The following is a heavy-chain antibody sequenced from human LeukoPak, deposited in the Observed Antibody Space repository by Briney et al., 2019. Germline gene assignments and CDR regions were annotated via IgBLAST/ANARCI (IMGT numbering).Heavy chain of an antibody. CDR3: ARDPGGSYSFASAFDI. D-gene: IGHD1-26*01. V-gene: IGHV1-2*02. CDR1: GYTFTGYY. J-gene: IGHJ3*02. CDR2: INPNSGGT. Sequence: GASVKVSCKASGYTFTGYYMHWVRQAPGQGLEWMGWINPNSGGTNYAQKFQGRVTMTRDTSISTAYMELSRLRSDDTAVYYCARDPGGSYSFASAFDIWGQGTMVTVSS.